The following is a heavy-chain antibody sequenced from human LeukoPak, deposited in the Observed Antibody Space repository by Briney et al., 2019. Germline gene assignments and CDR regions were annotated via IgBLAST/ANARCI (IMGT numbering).Heavy chain of an antibody. V-gene: IGHV3-66*01. CDR1: GFTVSSNY. J-gene: IGHJ4*02. Sequence: GGSLRLSCAASGFTVSSNYMSWVRQAPGKGLEWVSVIYSGGTTYYADSVKDRFTISRDNSKNTLYLQMNSLRAEDTAVYYCATSPVTGMIYFDHWGQGTLVTVSS. D-gene: IGHD6-19*01. CDR3: ATSPVTGMIYFDH. CDR2: IYSGGTT.